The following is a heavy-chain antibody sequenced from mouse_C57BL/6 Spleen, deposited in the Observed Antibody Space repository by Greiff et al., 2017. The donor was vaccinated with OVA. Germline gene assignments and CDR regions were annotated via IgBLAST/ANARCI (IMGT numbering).Heavy chain of an antibody. J-gene: IGHJ1*03. Sequence: EVMLVESGGGLVKPGGSLKLSCAASGFTFRDYGMHWVRQAPEKGLEWVAYISSGSSTIFYADTVKGRFTISRDNAKKTLFLQMTSLRSEDTAMYYCASPYYYGSSYWYFDVWGTGTTVTVSS. CDR3: ASPYYYGSSYWYFDV. D-gene: IGHD1-1*01. CDR1: GFTFRDYG. V-gene: IGHV5-17*01. CDR2: ISSGSSTI.